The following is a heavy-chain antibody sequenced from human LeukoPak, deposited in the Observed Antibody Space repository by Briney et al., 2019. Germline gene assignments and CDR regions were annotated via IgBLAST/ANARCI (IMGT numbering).Heavy chain of an antibody. CDR1: GGSISSYY. V-gene: IGHV4-4*07. D-gene: IGHD3-9*01. CDR2: IYTSGST. CDR3: ARVRYDILTGYYIKDY. J-gene: IGHJ4*02. Sequence: SETLSLTCTVSGGSISSYYWGWIRQPAGKGLEWIGRIYTSGSTNYNPSLKSRVTMSVDTSKNQFSLKLSSVTAADTAVYYCARVRYDILTGYYIKDYWGQGTLVTVSS.